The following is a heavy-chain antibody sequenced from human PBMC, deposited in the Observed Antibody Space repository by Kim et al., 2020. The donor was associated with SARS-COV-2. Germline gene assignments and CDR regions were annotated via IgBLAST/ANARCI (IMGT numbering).Heavy chain of an antibody. CDR3: AKDRREWLAFFDY. CDR2: IYSGGSST. CDR1: GFTFSSYA. J-gene: IGHJ4*02. V-gene: IGHV3-23*03. Sequence: GGSLRLSCAASGFTFSSYAMSWVRQAPGKGLEWVSVIYSGGSSTYYADSVKGRFTISRDNSKNTLYLQMNSLRAEDTAVYYCAKDRREWLAFFDYWGQGTLVTVSS. D-gene: IGHD6-19*01.